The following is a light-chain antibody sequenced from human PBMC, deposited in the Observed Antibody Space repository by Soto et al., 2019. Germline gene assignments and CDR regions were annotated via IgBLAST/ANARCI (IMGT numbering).Light chain of an antibody. V-gene: IGLV2-14*01. J-gene: IGLJ1*01. Sequence: QSVLTQPASVSGSPGQSITISCSGTSSDVGSYSHVAWYQQFPGKTPKLIIYEVTYRPSGVSHRFSASKSGNTASLTISGLQDGDEADYYCISYTGSSTSYVFGTGTKLTVL. CDR2: EVT. CDR3: ISYTGSSTSYV. CDR1: SSDVGSYSH.